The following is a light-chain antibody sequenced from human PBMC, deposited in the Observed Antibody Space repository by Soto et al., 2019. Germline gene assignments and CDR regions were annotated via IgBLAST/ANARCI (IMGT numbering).Light chain of an antibody. J-gene: IGKJ4*01. CDR2: LGS. Sequence: DLVMTQSPLSLPVTPGEPASISCRSSQSLLHSNGYNYLDWYLQKPGQSPQLLIYLGSNRASGVPDRFGGSGSGTYFTLKISRVEAEDVGVYYCMQALQTRLTFGGGTKVEIK. CDR1: QSLLHSNGYNY. CDR3: MQALQTRLT. V-gene: IGKV2-28*01.